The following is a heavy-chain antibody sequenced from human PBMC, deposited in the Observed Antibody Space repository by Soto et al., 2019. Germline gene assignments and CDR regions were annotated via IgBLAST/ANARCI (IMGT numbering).Heavy chain of an antibody. CDR2: INQDGSEK. J-gene: IGHJ4*02. CDR3: SRSLNS. V-gene: IGHV3-7*01. Sequence: GGSLRLSCAASGFTFSTYWMDWVRQTPGKGLEWVANINQDGSEKNYVDSVKGRFTIYRDNAKNSLYLQMSSLTAEDSALYYCSRSLNSWGQGALVTVSS. CDR1: GFTFSTYW.